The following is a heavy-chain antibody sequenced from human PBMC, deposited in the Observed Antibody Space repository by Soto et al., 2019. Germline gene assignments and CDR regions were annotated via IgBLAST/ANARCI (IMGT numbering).Heavy chain of an antibody. Sequence: PSETLSLTCTVSGCSIRNGDYYWGWIRQPPGKGLEWIGYVYYSGTTYSHPSLNSRVSISVDTSGNQFSLRLTSVTAADTAVYYCVTVNLVGAAYYFDYWGPGTLVTSPQ. CDR2: VYYSGTT. V-gene: IGHV4-30-4*01. D-gene: IGHD1-26*01. J-gene: IGHJ4*02. CDR3: VTVNLVGAAYYFDY. CDR1: GCSIRNGDYY.